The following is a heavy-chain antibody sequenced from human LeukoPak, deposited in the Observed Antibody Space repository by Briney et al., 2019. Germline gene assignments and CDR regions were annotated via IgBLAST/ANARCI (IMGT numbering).Heavy chain of an antibody. CDR2: ISDSGGST. V-gene: IGHV3-23*01. J-gene: IGHJ4*02. CDR3: AKDMGLKYY. Sequence: PGGSLRLSCEASGFTFTNYAMSWVRQAPGKGLEWVSTISDSGGSTFYADSVKGRFTISRDNSKNTLYLQMNSLRAEDTAVYYCAKDMGLKYYWGQGALVTVSS. D-gene: IGHD3-10*01. CDR1: GFTFTNYA.